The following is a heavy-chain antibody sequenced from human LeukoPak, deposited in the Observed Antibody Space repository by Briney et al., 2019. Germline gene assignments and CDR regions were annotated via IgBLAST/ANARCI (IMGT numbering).Heavy chain of an antibody. Sequence: GGSLRLSCAASGFTFSSYGMSWVRQAPGKGLEWVSAISGSGGSTYYADSVKGRFTISRDNAKNTLYLQMNSLRAEDTAVYYCASSICLSHSGSCNELDYWGQGTLVTVSS. CDR1: GFTFSSYG. CDR2: ISGSGGST. D-gene: IGHD1-26*01. V-gene: IGHV3-23*01. J-gene: IGHJ4*02. CDR3: ASSICLSHSGSCNELDY.